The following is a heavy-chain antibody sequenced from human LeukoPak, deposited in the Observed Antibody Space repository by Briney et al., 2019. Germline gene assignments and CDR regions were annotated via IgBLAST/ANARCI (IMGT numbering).Heavy chain of an antibody. CDR3: ARDVGSGWGYRLDY. J-gene: IGHJ4*02. CDR2: ISAYNGNT. Sequence: ISWVRQAPGQGLEWMGWISAYNGNTNYAQKLQGRVTMTTDTSTSTAYMELRSLRSDDTAVYYCARDVGSGWGYRLDYWGQGTLVTVSS. D-gene: IGHD6-19*01. V-gene: IGHV1-18*01.